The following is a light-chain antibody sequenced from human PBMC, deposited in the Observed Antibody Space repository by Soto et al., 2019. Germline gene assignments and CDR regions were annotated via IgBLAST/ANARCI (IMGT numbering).Light chain of an antibody. CDR2: GAS. J-gene: IGKJ2*01. CDR1: QSVSSNH. Sequence: EIVLTQSPGSLSLSPRERATLSCRASQSVSSNHLAWYQQKPGQAPRLLIYGASRGATGIPDRFSGSGSGTDFTLTISRLEPEDLAVYYCQQYGSSTYPFGHGPKVEIK. CDR3: QQYGSSTYP. V-gene: IGKV3-20*01.